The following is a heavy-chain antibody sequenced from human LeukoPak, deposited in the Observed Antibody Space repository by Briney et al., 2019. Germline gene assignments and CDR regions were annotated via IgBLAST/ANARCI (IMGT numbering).Heavy chain of an antibody. J-gene: IGHJ3*02. CDR3: ARHGQKADLYDSGSYKAFDI. Sequence: SESLSLTCTVSGGSISSYYWTWIRQPPGKGLEWIGYMRSHWNIAYNPSLKSRVTISLDTSKNQFSLKLTSATAADTALYYCARHGQKADLYDSGSYKAFDIWGPGTKVTVSS. V-gene: IGHV4-59*08. CDR2: MRSHWNI. CDR1: GGSISSYY. D-gene: IGHD3-10*01.